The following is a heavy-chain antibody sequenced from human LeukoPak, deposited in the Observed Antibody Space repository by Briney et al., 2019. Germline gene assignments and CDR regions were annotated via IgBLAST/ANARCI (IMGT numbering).Heavy chain of an antibody. CDR1: GLTFSTSG. CDR3: ATETNGRHYDY. J-gene: IGHJ4*02. Sequence: GGSLRLSCTASGLTFSTSGFNWVRQAPGKGLEWVASIGPTGSDRYHADSIKGRFTISRDNANNFLYLQVNSLRAEDTAVYYCATETNGRHYDYWGQGTLLTVSS. V-gene: IGHV3-21*06. CDR2: IGPTGSDR. D-gene: IGHD1-14*01.